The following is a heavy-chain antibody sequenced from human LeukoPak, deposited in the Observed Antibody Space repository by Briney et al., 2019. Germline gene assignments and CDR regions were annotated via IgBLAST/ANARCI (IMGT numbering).Heavy chain of an antibody. CDR3: AKGPVFGPDAFDI. CDR1: GYTFTSYY. Sequence: GASVKVSCKASGYTFTSYYMHWVRQAPGKGLEWVSAISGSGGSTYYADSVKGRFTISRDNSKNTLYLQMNSLRAEDTAVYYCAKGPVFGPDAFDIWGQGTMVTVSS. V-gene: IGHV3-23*01. D-gene: IGHD3-3*01. CDR2: ISGSGGST. J-gene: IGHJ3*02.